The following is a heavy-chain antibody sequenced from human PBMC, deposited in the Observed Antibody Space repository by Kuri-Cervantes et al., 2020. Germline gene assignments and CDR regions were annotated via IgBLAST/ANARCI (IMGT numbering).Heavy chain of an antibody. J-gene: IGHJ4*01. V-gene: IGHV3-15*01. CDR1: GGSISSSSYY. CDR3: ARDLGATMRVMGY. CDR2: IKSKTDGGTT. D-gene: IGHD1-26*01. Sequence: GGSLRLSCTVSGGSISSSSYYWGWIRQPPGKGLEWVGRIKSKTDGGTTDYAAPVKGRFTISRDDSKNTLYLQMNSLRAEDTAVYYCARDLGATMRVMGYWGQGTLVTVSS.